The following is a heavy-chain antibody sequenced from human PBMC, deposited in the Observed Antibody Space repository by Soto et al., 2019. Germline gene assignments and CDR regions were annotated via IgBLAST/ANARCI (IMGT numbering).Heavy chain of an antibody. D-gene: IGHD2-15*01. Sequence: SETLSLTCTVSGGSISSSSYYWGWIRQPPGKGLEWIGSIYYSGSTYYNPSLKSRVTISVDTSKNQFSLKLSSVTAADAAVYYCARHTPAISISDHWGQGTLVTVS. CDR1: GGSISSSSYY. J-gene: IGHJ4*02. CDR2: IYYSGST. V-gene: IGHV4-39*01. CDR3: ARHTPAISISDH.